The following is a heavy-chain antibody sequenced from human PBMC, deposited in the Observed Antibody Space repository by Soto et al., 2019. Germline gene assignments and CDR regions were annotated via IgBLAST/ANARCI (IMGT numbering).Heavy chain of an antibody. V-gene: IGHV3-30*18. CDR2: ISYDGSNK. D-gene: IGHD5-18*01. CDR1: GFTFSSYG. Sequence: QVQLVESGGGVVQPGRSLRLSCAASGFTFSSYGMHWVRQAPGKGLEWVAVISYDGSNKYYADSVKGRFTISRDNSKNTLYLQMNSLRAEDTAVYYCAKGGGYSYGYFDYWGQGTLVTVSS. J-gene: IGHJ4*02. CDR3: AKGGGYSYGYFDY.